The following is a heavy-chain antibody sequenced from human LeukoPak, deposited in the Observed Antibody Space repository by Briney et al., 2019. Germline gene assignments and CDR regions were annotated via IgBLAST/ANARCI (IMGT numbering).Heavy chain of an antibody. V-gene: IGHV1-46*03. Sequence: ASVKVSCMASGYTFTSYYMHWVRQAPGQGLEWMGIINPSGGSTSYAQKFQGRVTMTRDTSTSTVYMELSSLRSEDTAVYYCATPAVAGTSFFDYWGQGTLVTVSS. D-gene: IGHD6-19*01. J-gene: IGHJ4*02. CDR1: GYTFTSYY. CDR2: INPSGGST. CDR3: ATPAVAGTSFFDY.